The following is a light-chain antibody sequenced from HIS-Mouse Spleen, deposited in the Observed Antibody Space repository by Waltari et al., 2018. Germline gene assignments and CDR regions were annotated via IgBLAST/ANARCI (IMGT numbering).Light chain of an antibody. CDR1: QRFLYSSNNKNY. V-gene: IGKV4-1*01. CDR2: WAS. Sequence: DIVMTQSPDSLAVSLGERAIINRKSIQRFLYSSNNKNYLAWYQPKPGQPPKLLIYWASTRESGVPDRFSGSGSGTDFTLTISSLQAEDVAVYYCQQYYSTPPYTFGQGTKLEIK. CDR3: QQYYSTPPYT. J-gene: IGKJ2*01.